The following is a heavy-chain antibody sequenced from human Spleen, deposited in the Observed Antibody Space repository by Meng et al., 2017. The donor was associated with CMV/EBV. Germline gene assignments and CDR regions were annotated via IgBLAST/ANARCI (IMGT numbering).Heavy chain of an antibody. CDR2: ISAYTGYT. CDR3: ATFYHSDSSDYLTGPLDY. J-gene: IGHJ4*02. Sequence: ASVKVSCKASGYTFNNYAISWVRQAPGQGLEWMGWISAYTGYTNSAQKFQGRVAMTTDTSTGTGYMELRRLTSDDTAIYYCATFYHSDSSDYLTGPLDYWGQGTLVTVSS. D-gene: IGHD3-22*01. V-gene: IGHV1-18*01. CDR1: GYTFNNYA.